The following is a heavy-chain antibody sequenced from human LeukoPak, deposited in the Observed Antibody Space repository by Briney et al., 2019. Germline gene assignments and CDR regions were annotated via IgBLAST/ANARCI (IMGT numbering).Heavy chain of an antibody. CDR1: GFTFSRYS. CDR2: ISSSSSYI. J-gene: IGHJ4*02. V-gene: IGHV3-21*01. CDR3: ARVQTYSSSWYGDYFDY. Sequence: GGPLRLSCAASGFTFSRYSMNWVRQAPGKGLEWVSSISSSSSYIYYADSVKGRFTISRDNSKNSLYLQMNSLRAEDTAVYYCARVQTYSSSWYGDYFDYWGQGTLVTVSS. D-gene: IGHD6-13*01.